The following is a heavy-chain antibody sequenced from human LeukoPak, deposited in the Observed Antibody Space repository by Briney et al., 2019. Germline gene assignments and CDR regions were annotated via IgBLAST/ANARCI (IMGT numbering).Heavy chain of an antibody. CDR3: ARGDTAMVL. J-gene: IGHJ4*02. CDR1: GCSISGYY. CDR2: IYYSGTT. V-gene: IGHV4-59*01. Sequence: KPSETLSLTCTVSGCSISGYYWSWIRQPPGKGREGIGYIYYSGTTNYNPSLKSRVTISVDTSKNHLSLKLGPVTAADTAVYYCARGDTAMVLWGQGTLVTVSS. D-gene: IGHD5-18*01.